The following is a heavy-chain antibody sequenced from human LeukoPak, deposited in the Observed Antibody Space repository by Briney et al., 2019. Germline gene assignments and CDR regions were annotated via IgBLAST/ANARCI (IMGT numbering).Heavy chain of an antibody. CDR1: GGSISSGSYY. CDR3: ARYYDILSGEFDY. Sequence: SETLSLTCTVSGGSISSGSYYWSWIRQPAGKGLEWIGRIYTSGSTNYNPSLKSRVTISVDTSKNQFSLKLSSVTAADTAVYYCARYYDILSGEFDYWGQGTLVTVSS. J-gene: IGHJ4*02. CDR2: IYTSGST. D-gene: IGHD3-9*01. V-gene: IGHV4-61*02.